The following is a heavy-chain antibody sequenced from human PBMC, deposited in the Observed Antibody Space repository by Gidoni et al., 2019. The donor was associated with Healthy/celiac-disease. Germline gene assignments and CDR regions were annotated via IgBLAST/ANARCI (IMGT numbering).Heavy chain of an antibody. J-gene: IGHJ4*02. V-gene: IGHV2-5*02. CDR3: AHRVQGTPFDY. CDR2: IYWDDDK. CDR1: GSSLSTSGVG. Sequence: QITLXXSGPTLVTPTQTLTLTCPFSGSSLSTSGVGVGWIRQPPGKALEWLALIYWDDDKRYSPSLKSRLTITKETSKNQVVLTMTNMDPVDTATYYCAHRVQGTPFDYWGQGTLVTVSS. D-gene: IGHD1-1*01.